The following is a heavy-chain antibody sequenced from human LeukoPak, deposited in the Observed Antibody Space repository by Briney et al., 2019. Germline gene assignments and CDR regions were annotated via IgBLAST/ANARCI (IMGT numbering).Heavy chain of an antibody. Sequence: ASVKVSCKASGYSFTGYYMHWVRQAPGQGLEWMGWINPNSGGTNFAQKFQGRVTMTRDTSISTAYMELSRLRSDDTAVYYCARGTPSGSGSYYWSWGQGTLVTVYS. V-gene: IGHV1-2*02. CDR1: GYSFTGYY. J-gene: IGHJ5*02. CDR3: ARGTPSGSGSYYWS. D-gene: IGHD3-10*01. CDR2: INPNSGGT.